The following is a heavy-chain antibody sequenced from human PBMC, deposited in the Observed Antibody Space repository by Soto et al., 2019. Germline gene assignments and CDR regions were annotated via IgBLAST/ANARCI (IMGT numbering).Heavy chain of an antibody. CDR3: TTGTTAEKY. J-gene: IGHJ4*02. Sequence: EVQLVESGGGFVKPGGSLRLSCAVSGLTLTDAWMNWVRQAPGKGLEWVCRIKSKAHGGTTDYGPPVKGRFTISRDDSRNMLYLQMNGLKTEDTAVYYCTTGTTAEKYWGQGTLVTVSS. D-gene: IGHD1-1*01. CDR2: IKSKAHGGTT. V-gene: IGHV3-15*07. CDR1: GLTLTDAW.